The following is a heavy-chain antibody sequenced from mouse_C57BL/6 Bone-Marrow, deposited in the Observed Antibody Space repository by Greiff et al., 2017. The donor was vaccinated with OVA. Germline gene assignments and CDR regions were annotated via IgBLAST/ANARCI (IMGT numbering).Heavy chain of an antibody. CDR1: GFPFSSSA. J-gene: IGHJ3*01. V-gene: IGHV5-4*01. CDR2: ISDGGSYT. CDR3: ARVYGRASEGFAY. D-gene: IGHD1-1*01. Sequence: EVQLVESGGGLVKPGASLKLSCAASGFPFSSSAMSLVRQTPEKCLALVATISDGGSYTYYPDNVKGRFTISRDNAKNNLHLQMSHLKSEDTAMYYCARVYGRASEGFAYWGQGTLVTVSA.